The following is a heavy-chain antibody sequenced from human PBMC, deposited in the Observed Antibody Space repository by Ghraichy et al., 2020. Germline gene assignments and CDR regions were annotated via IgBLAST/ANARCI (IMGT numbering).Heavy chain of an antibody. CDR3: AGMYYDFWSGSRSRWFDP. V-gene: IGHV4-59*01. CDR1: GGSISSYY. J-gene: IGHJ5*02. CDR2: IYYSGST. Sequence: SQTLSLTCTVSGGSISSYYWSWIRQPPGKGLEWIGYIYYSGSTNYNPSLKSRVTISVDTSKNQFSLKLSSVTAADTAVYYCAGMYYDFWSGSRSRWFDPWGQEPWSPSPQ. D-gene: IGHD3-3*01.